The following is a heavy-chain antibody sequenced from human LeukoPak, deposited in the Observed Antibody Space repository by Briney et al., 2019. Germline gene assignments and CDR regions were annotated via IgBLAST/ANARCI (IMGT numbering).Heavy chain of an antibody. J-gene: IGHJ4*02. CDR2: INSDGSWT. CDR3: ARDQYDTWSRRGNFDS. Sequence: GGSLRLSCAASGNYWMHWVRQAPGKGLVWVSHINSDGSWTSYADSVKGRFTISRDNTKNSLYLQMNSLRAEDTAVFYCARDQYDTWSRRGNFDSWGQGTLVIVSS. V-gene: IGHV3-74*01. D-gene: IGHD3-3*01. CDR1: GNYW.